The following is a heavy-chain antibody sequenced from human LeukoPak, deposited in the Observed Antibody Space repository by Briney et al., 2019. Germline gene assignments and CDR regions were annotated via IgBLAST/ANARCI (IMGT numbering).Heavy chain of an antibody. J-gene: IGHJ4*02. CDR2: INHSGST. CDR3: ARGWGDYGHRPIDY. CDR1: GGSITSSSYY. Sequence: SETLSLTCTVSGGSITSSSYYWSWIRQPPGKGLEWIGEINHSGSTNYNPSLKSRVTISVDTSKNQFSLKLSSVTAADTAVYYCARGWGDYGHRPIDYWGQGTLVTVSS. V-gene: IGHV4-39*07. D-gene: IGHD4-17*01.